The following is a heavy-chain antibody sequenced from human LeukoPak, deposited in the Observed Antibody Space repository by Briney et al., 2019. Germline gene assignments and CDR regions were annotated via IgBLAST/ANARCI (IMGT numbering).Heavy chain of an antibody. V-gene: IGHV3-74*01. D-gene: IGHD1-1*01. CDR1: GFSINGYW. CDR2: INGDGSSL. Sequence: GGSLRLSCAASGFSINGYWLHWVRHAPGKGLVWVSHINGDGSSLSYADFVKGRFTISRDSAKNTVYLQMNSLSAEDTAVYYCARDKRYSQDYWGQGTLVTVSS. J-gene: IGHJ4*02. CDR3: ARDKRYSQDY.